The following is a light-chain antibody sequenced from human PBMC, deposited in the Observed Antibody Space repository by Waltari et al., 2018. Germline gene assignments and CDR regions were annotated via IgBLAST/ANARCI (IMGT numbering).Light chain of an antibody. Sequence: QSALTQPASVSGSPGQSITISCTGTSSDVGGYNRVSWYQQHPGRAPKFMIYEVSNRPSGVSDRFSGSKSGNTASLTISGLQAEDEADYYCSSFSNSSIRYVFGIGTKVTVL. CDR1: SSDVGGYNR. CDR2: EVS. V-gene: IGLV2-14*01. CDR3: SSFSNSSIRYV. J-gene: IGLJ1*01.